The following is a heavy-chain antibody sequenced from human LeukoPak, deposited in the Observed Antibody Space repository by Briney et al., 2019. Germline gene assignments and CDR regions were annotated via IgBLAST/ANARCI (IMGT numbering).Heavy chain of an antibody. J-gene: IGHJ6*02. CDR2: ISSSGSTI. CDR1: GFTFSDYY. Sequence: GGSLRLSCAASGFTFSDYYMSWIRQAPGKGLEWVSYISSSGSTIYYADSVKGRFTISRDNAKNSLYLQVNSLRAEGTAVYYCARGRGLWSGRTYYYYGMDVWGQGTTVTVSS. CDR3: ARGRGLWSGRTYYYYGMDV. D-gene: IGHD3-3*01. V-gene: IGHV3-11*01.